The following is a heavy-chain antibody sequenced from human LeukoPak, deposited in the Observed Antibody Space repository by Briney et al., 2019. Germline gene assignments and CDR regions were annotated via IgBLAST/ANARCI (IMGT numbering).Heavy chain of an antibody. D-gene: IGHD6-13*01. CDR1: KFTFSSYG. V-gene: IGHV3-33*01. CDR3: ARVRGSSSYSWYSDL. Sequence: GRALRLSCEASKFTFSSYGMHWVRQAPGKGLDWVAIIWYDGSNASYADSVKGRFTISRNNSKNTLYLQMNSLRADDTAVYYCARVRGSSSYSWYSDLWGRGTLVTVSS. J-gene: IGHJ2*01. CDR2: IWYDGSNA.